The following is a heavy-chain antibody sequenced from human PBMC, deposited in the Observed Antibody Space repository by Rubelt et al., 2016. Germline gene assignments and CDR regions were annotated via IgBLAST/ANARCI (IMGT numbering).Heavy chain of an antibody. J-gene: IGHJ4*02. V-gene: IGHV3-33*05. CDR3: ARQAYCGGDCYSDFDY. CDR2: ISYDGSNK. Sequence: GWVAVISYDGSNKYYADSVKGRFTISRDNSKNTLYLQMNSLRAEDTAVYYCARQAYCGGDCYSDFDYWGQGTLVTVSS. D-gene: IGHD2-21*01.